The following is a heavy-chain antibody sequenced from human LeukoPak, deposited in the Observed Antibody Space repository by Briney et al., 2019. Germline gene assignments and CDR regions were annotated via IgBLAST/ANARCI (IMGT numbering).Heavy chain of an antibody. Sequence: PGGSLRLSCAASGFTFSSYSMNWVCQAPGKGLEWVSYISSSSSTIYYADSVKGRFTISRDNAKNSLYLQMNSLRAEDTAVYYCARDTAGGSGSWGQGTLVTVSS. CDR3: ARDTAGGSGS. J-gene: IGHJ4*02. CDR2: ISSSSSTI. D-gene: IGHD3-10*01. V-gene: IGHV3-48*01. CDR1: GFTFSSYS.